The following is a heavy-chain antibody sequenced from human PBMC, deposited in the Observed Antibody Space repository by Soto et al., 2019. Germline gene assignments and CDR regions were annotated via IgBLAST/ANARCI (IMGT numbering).Heavy chain of an antibody. CDR1: GFTFSTYA. D-gene: IGHD3-3*01. Sequence: GGSLRLSCAASGFTFSTYAMAWIRQAPGKGLEWVSGISDNGGRTYYAASVKGRFTISRDNSKNTLYLQMNSLRAEDTAVYYCAKDTPPITIFAFDYWGQGTLVTVSS. CDR3: AKDTPPITIFAFDY. CDR2: ISDNGGRT. V-gene: IGHV3-23*01. J-gene: IGHJ4*02.